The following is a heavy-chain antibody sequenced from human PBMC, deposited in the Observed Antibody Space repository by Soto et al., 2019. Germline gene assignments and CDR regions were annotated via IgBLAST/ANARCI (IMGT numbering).Heavy chain of an antibody. D-gene: IGHD3-10*01. CDR1: GGAFRNYA. CDR3: AASRGFYGAMDA. Sequence: QVQLVQSGAEVKKPGSSVKVSCTASGGAFRNYAVSWVRQAPGQGLEWMGAVMPTFGAGDYAQKFQGRLTISADESTNTASLNVSSLTFEDAAIYFCAASRGFYGAMDAWGQGTTLTVSS. J-gene: IGHJ6*02. CDR2: VMPTFGAG. V-gene: IGHV1-69*01.